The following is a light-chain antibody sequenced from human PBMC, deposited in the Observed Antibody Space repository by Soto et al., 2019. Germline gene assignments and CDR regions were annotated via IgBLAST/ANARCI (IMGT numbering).Light chain of an antibody. J-gene: IGLJ1*01. CDR1: STDFVSYNR. V-gene: IGLV2-23*01. Sequence: QSALTQPPSVSGSPGQSVTISCTGTSTDFVSYNRVSWYQQPPGTAPKLIIYEGSKRPSGVSNRFSGSKSGNTASLTISGLQAEDEADYYCCSFAGSSTPYVFGTGTKITVL. CDR3: CSFAGSSTPYV. CDR2: EGS.